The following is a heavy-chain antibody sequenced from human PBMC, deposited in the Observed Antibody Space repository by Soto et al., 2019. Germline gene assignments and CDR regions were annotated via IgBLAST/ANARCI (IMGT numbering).Heavy chain of an antibody. CDR1: GFTFSNAW. CDR3: TTKGSGYGYLGMDV. CDR2: IKSKTDGGKT. V-gene: IGHV3-15*07. J-gene: IGHJ6*02. Sequence: GGSLRLSCAASGFTFSNAWMNWVRQAPGKGLEWVGRIKSKTDGGKTDYAAPVKGRFTISRDDSKNTLYLQMNSLKTEDTAVYYCTTKGSGYGYLGMDVWGQGTTVTVSS. D-gene: IGHD5-12*01.